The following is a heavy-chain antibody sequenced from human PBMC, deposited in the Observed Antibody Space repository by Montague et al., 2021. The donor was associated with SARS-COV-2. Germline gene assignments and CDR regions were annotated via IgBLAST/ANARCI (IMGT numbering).Heavy chain of an antibody. V-gene: IGHV4-4*02. J-gene: IGHJ6*02. Sequence: SETLSPTRAVSGGSISSSNWWCWVRQPPGKGLEWIGEIYHSGSTNYTPSLKRRVTISVATSKHQFSLKLGSVTAAATAVYYCASVSAVFTLKILGYYYYGREVGGQGNTVTVSS. D-gene: IGHD2-8*02. CDR2: IYHSGST. CDR1: GGSISSSNW. CDR3: ASVSAVFTLKILGYYYYGREV.